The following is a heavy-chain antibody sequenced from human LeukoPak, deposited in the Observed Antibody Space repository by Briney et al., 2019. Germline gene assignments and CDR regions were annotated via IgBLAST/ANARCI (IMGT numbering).Heavy chain of an antibody. Sequence: PGRSRTLSCAVSGFTFSSYGMHCVRQAAGKGLEWVAFIRYDGSNKYYADSVKGRFTISRDNSKNTLYLQMNSLRAEDTAVYYCAKDYLIAAAGTHWFDPWGQGTLVTVSS. V-gene: IGHV3-30*02. CDR2: IRYDGSNK. J-gene: IGHJ5*02. CDR1: GFTFSSYG. D-gene: IGHD6-13*01. CDR3: AKDYLIAAAGTHWFDP.